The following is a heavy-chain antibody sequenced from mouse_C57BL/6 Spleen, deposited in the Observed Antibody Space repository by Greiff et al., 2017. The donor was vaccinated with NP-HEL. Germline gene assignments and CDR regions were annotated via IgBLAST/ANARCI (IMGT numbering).Heavy chain of an antibody. D-gene: IGHD1-1*01. CDR2: IYPGDGDT. V-gene: IGHV1-82*01. CDR1: GYAFSSSW. CDR3: APVYYYGSSYSWFAY. J-gene: IGHJ3*01. Sequence: QVQLQQSGPELVKPGASVKISCKASGYAFSSSWMNWVKQRPGKGLEWIGRIYPGDGDTNYNGKFKGKATLTADKSSSTAYMQLSSLTSEDSAVYFCAPVYYYGSSYSWFAYWGQGTLVTVSA.